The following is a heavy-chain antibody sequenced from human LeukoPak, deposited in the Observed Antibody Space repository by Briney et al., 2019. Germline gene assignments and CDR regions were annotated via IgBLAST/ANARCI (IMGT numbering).Heavy chain of an antibody. J-gene: IGHJ5*02. CDR3: AAYYDSSVNWFDP. D-gene: IGHD3-22*01. CDR2: IYYSGST. V-gene: IGHV4-59*01. Sequence: SETLSLTCTVSGGSISSYYWSWIRQPPGKGLEWIGYIYYSGSTNYNPSLKSRVTISVDTSKNQFSLKLSSVAAADTAVYYCAAYYDSSVNWFDPWGQGTLVTVSS. CDR1: GGSISSYY.